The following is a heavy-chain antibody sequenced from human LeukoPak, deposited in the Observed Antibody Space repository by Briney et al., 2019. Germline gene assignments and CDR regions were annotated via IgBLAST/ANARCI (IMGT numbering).Heavy chain of an antibody. CDR2: IYSGGST. CDR1: GFTVSSNY. J-gene: IGHJ4*02. Sequence: GGPLRLSCAASGFTVSSNYMSWVRQAPGKGLEWVSVIYSGGSTYYADSVKGRFTISRDNSKNTLYLQMNSLRAEDTAVYYCARALGIVGATPFDYWGQGTLVTVSS. V-gene: IGHV3-66*01. CDR3: ARALGIVGATPFDY. D-gene: IGHD1-26*01.